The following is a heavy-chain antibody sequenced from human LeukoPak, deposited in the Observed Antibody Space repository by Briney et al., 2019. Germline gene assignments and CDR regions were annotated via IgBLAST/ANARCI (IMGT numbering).Heavy chain of an antibody. D-gene: IGHD6-13*01. V-gene: IGHV1-69*04. Sequence: SVKVSCKASGGTFSSYAISWVRQAPGQGLEWMGRIIPILGIANYAQKFQGRVTITADKSTSTAYMELSSLRSEDTAVYYCARGDSSSRPEHWGQGTLVTVSS. J-gene: IGHJ1*01. CDR2: IIPILGIA. CDR3: ARGDSSSRPEH. CDR1: GGTFSSYA.